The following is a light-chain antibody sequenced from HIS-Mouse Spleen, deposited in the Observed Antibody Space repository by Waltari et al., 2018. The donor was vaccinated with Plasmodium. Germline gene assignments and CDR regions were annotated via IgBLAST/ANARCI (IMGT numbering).Light chain of an antibody. CDR1: QSISSY. Sequence: DIQMTQSPSSLSASVGDRVTITCRASQSISSYLNWYQQKPGKAPKLLIYAAFSLQSGGPSRFSGSGSGTDFTLTISSLQPEDFATYYCQQSYSTWTFGQGTKVEIK. V-gene: IGKV1-39*01. CDR3: QQSYSTWT. J-gene: IGKJ1*01. CDR2: AAF.